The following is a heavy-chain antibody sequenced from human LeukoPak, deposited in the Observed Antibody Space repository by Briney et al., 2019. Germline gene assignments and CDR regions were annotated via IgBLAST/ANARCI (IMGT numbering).Heavy chain of an antibody. D-gene: IGHD5-24*01. CDR1: GYTFTGYY. J-gene: IGHJ4*02. CDR2: INPNSGGT. V-gene: IGHV1-2*02. CDR3: ARVVDGYIPYDY. Sequence: ASAKVSCKASGYTFTGYYMHWVRQAPGQGLEWMGWINPNSGGTNYAQKFQGRVTMTRDTSTSTAYMELSRLRSDDTAVYYCARVVDGYIPYDYWGQGTLVTVSS.